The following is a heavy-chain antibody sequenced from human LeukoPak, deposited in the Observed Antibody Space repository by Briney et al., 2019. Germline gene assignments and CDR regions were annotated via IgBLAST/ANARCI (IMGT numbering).Heavy chain of an antibody. CDR2: IEKNAGGA. D-gene: IGHD1-26*01. CDR3: AKQEGALIENWCFDH. CDR1: GFTFSDFA. J-gene: IGHJ4*02. V-gene: IGHV3-23*01. Sequence: GGSLRLSCAASGFTFSDFAMSWVRLAPGQGLEWVSSIEKNAGGAYYADSVKGRFTVSRDNSKNTLYLQMSSLRVEDTALYHCAKQEGALIENWCFDHWGLGTLVTVSS.